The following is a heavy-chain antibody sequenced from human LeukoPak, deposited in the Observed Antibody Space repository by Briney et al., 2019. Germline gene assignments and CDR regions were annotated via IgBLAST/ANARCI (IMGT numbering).Heavy chain of an antibody. CDR1: GFTFSDYG. CDR3: SRGPDYYILTGFRARIVDFDY. D-gene: IGHD3-9*01. V-gene: IGHV3-30*02. Sequence: GGSLRLSCAASGFTFSDYGMDWVRQAPGKGLEWVAFIRNVGNDRYYAYSAKGRFTISRASSKTTLSVQMNSMRPENKAVCYCSRGPDYYILTGFRARIVDFDYWGQGTLVTVSS. J-gene: IGHJ4*02. CDR2: IRNVGNDR.